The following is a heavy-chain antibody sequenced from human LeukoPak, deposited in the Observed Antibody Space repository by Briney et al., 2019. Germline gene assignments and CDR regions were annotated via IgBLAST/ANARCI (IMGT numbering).Heavy chain of an antibody. D-gene: IGHD2-2*01. J-gene: IGHJ5*02. CDR1: GYTFTSYD. Sequence: ASVKVSCKASGYTFTSYDINWVRQAPGQGLEWMGWMNPNSGNTGYAQKFQGRVTTTRNTSISTAYMELSSLRSEDTAVYYCARGGRGYCSSTSCYRGGDWFDPWGQGTLVTVSS. CDR2: MNPNSGNT. V-gene: IGHV1-8*01. CDR3: ARGGRGYCSSTSCYRGGDWFDP.